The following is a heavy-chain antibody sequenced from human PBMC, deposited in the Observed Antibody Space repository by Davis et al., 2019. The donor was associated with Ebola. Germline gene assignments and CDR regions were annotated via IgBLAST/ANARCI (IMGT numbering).Heavy chain of an antibody. CDR3: ARGGVYDSSGYYLDDAFDI. V-gene: IGHV1-18*01. D-gene: IGHD3-22*01. CDR1: GYTFTSYG. Sequence: AASVKVSCKASGYTFTSYGISWVRQAPGQGLEWMGWISAYNGNTNYAQKLQGRVTMTTDTSTSTAYMGLRSLRSDDTAVYYCARGGVYDSSGYYLDDAFDIWGQGTMVTVSS. J-gene: IGHJ3*02. CDR2: ISAYNGNT.